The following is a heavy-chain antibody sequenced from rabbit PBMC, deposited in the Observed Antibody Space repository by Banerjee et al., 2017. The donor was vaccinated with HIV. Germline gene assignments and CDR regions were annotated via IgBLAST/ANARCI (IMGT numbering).Heavy chain of an antibody. J-gene: IGHJ3*01. V-gene: IGHV1S45*01. CDR1: GFSFSNNYY. CDR2: IHADDGRT. CDR3: ARGYGGYAGFTRLDL. Sequence: QEQLVESGGGLVQPEGSLALTCTASGFSFSNNYYMCWVRQAPGKGLEWIGCIHADDGRTYYASWAKGRFTISKTSSTTVTLQMTSLTAADTATYFCARGYGGYAGFTRLDLWGPGTLVTVS. D-gene: IGHD4-2*01.